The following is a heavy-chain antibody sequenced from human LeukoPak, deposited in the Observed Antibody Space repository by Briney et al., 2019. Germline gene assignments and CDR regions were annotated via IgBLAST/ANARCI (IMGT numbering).Heavy chain of an antibody. CDR3: ARVVGATTDYYFDY. CDR2: IYTSGST. V-gene: IGHV4-4*07. Sequence: SETLSLTCTVSGGSISSYYWSWIRQPAGKGLEWIGRIYTSGSTNYSPSLKSRVTMSVDTSKNQFSLKLSSVTAADTAVYYCARVVGATTDYYFDYWGQGTLVTVSS. J-gene: IGHJ4*02. D-gene: IGHD1-26*01. CDR1: GGSISSYY.